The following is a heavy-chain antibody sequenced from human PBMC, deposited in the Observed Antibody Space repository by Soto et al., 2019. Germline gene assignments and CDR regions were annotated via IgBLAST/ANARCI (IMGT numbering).Heavy chain of an antibody. V-gene: IGHV3-48*02. CDR1: GFTFSSYS. J-gene: IGHJ4*02. CDR2: ISSSSTI. Sequence: GGSLRLSCAASGFTFSSYSMNWVRQAPGKGLEWVSYISSSSTIYYADSVKGRFTISRDNAKNSLYLQMNSLRDEDTAVYYCATSDSGYDPLGGYWGQGTLVTVSS. D-gene: IGHD5-12*01. CDR3: ATSDSGYDPLGGY.